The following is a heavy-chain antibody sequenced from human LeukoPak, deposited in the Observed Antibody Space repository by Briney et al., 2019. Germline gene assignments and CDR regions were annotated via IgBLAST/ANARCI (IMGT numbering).Heavy chain of an antibody. CDR3: ARETMGYGGKSLDY. CDR1: GYTFTSYD. CDR2: MNPNSGNT. J-gene: IGHJ4*02. Sequence: GASVKVSCKASGYTFTSYDINWVRQATGQGLEWMGWMNPNSGNTGYAQKFQGRVTMTRNTSISTAYMEPSSLRSEDTAVYYCARETMGYGGKSLDYWGQGTLVTVSS. D-gene: IGHD4-23*01. V-gene: IGHV1-8*01.